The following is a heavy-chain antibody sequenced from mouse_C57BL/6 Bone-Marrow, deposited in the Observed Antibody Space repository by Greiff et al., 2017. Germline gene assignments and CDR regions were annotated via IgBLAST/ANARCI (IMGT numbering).Heavy chain of an antibody. CDR2: ILPSIGRT. CDR3: ARDYGSSYWYFDV. CDR1: DSEVFPIAY. Sequence: QLQQSGSELRSPGSSVKLSCKDFDSEVFPIAYMSWVRQKPGHGFEWIGGILPSIGRTIYGEKFEDKATLDADTLSNTAYLELNSLTSEDSAIDYCARDYGSSYWYFDVWGTGTTVTVSA. J-gene: IGHJ1*03. V-gene: IGHV15-2*01. D-gene: IGHD1-1*01.